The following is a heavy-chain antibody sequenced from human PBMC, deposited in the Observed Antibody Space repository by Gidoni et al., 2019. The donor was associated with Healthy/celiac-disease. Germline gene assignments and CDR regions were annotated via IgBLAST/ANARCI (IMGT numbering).Heavy chain of an antibody. D-gene: IGHD2-2*01. CDR3: ARDLAVVPAAKGHWFDP. CDR2: IYYRGST. CDR1: GGSISSYY. V-gene: IGHV4-59*01. J-gene: IGHJ5*02. Sequence: QVQLHESGPGMVKPSATLSLTCTVSGGSISSYYCSWIRPPPGTGLEWIGYIYYRGSTNYNPSLKSRVPISVDTSKNQFSLKLSSVTAADTAVYYCARDLAVVPAAKGHWFDPWGQGTLVTVSS.